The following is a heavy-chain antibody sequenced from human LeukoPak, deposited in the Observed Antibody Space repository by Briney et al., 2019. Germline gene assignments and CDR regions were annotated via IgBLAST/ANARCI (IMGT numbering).Heavy chain of an antibody. Sequence: GGSLRLSCAASGFTFSSYSMNWVRQAPGKGLEWVSSISSSSSYIYYADSVKGRFTISRDNAKNSLYLQMNSLRAEDTAVYYCASSRYDSSGYYGIIGYWGQGTLVTVSS. V-gene: IGHV3-21*01. CDR3: ASSRYDSSGYYGIIGY. CDR1: GFTFSSYS. J-gene: IGHJ4*02. CDR2: ISSSSSYI. D-gene: IGHD3-22*01.